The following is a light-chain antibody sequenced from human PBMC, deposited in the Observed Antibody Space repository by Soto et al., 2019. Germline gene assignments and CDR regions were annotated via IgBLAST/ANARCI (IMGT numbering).Light chain of an antibody. CDR1: RSISNW. J-gene: IGKJ4*01. CDR3: QQYGSFSPST. Sequence: DIPMTQSPSTLSASVGDRVTITCRASRSISNWLAWYQQRPGIAPKLLIFDASILQSGFPSRFSGSGSGTEFPLSISRLQTDDFAPYYCQQYGSFSPSTFGAGTKLEI. CDR2: DAS. V-gene: IGKV1-5*01.